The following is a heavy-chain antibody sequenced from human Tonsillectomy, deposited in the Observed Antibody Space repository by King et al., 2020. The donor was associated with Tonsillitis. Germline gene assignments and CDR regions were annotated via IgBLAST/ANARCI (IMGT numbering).Heavy chain of an antibody. Sequence: VQLVESGGGLVQPGGSLRLSCSASGFTFNSHAMHWVRQAPGKGLEWLSAISIDGSRAYYADSVKGRFTISRDNSKNTLYLQMSSLRAEDTAVYYCVKDCSGGGCYSEYFEYWGQGTLVTVS. J-gene: IGHJ4*02. D-gene: IGHD2-15*01. CDR3: VKDCSGGGCYSEYFEY. CDR2: ISIDGSRA. V-gene: IGHV3-64D*06. CDR1: GFTFNSHA.